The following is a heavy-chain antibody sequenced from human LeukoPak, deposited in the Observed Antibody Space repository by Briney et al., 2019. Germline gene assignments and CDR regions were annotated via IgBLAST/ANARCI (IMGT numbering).Heavy chain of an antibody. CDR1: GVTFSNAW. D-gene: IGHD6-19*01. CDR2: IKSKTDGGTT. CDR3: TTEYSSGWYFVY. V-gene: IGHV3-15*01. J-gene: IGHJ4*02. Sequence: GGSLRLSCAASGVTFSNAWMSWVRQAPGKGLEWVGRIKSKTDGGTTDYAAPVKGRFTISRDDSKNTLYLQMNSLKTEDTAVYYCTTEYSSGWYFVYWGQGTLVTVSS.